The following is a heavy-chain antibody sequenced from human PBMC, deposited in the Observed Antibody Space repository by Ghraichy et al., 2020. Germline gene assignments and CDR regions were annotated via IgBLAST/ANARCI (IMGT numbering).Heavy chain of an antibody. J-gene: IGHJ4*02. CDR2: IYYSGST. D-gene: IGHD3-22*01. V-gene: IGHV4-39*01. CDR3: ASLTYYYDRTFDY. Sequence: SETLSLTCTVSGGSISSSSYYWGWIRQPPGKGLEWIGSIYYSGSTYYNPSLKSRVTISVDTSKNQFSLKLSSVTAADTAVYYCASLTYYYDRTFDYWGQGTLVTVSS. CDR1: GGSISSSSYY.